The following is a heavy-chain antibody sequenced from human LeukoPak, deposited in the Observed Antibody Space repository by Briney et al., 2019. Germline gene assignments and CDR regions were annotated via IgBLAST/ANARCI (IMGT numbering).Heavy chain of an antibody. CDR2: INHSGST. D-gene: IGHD3-10*01. CDR3: ARTQIYGSGSYCIGNYYYYGMDV. Sequence: SETLSLTCAVYGGSFSGYYWSWIRQPPGKGLEWIGEINHSGSTNYNPSLKSRVTISVDTSKNQFSLKLSSVTAADTAVYYCARTQIYGSGSYCIGNYYYYGMDVWGKGTTVTVSS. V-gene: IGHV4-34*01. CDR1: GGSFSGYY. J-gene: IGHJ6*04.